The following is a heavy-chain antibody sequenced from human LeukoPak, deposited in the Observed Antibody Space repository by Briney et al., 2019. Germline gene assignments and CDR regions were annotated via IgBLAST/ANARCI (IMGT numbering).Heavy chain of an antibody. CDR3: AVATIKDYFDY. V-gene: IGHV3-48*03. J-gene: IGHJ4*02. CDR1: GFTFSSYE. Sequence: GGCLRLSCAASGFTFSSYEMNSGRPAPGKGLEWVSYISSSGSTIYSADSVKGRFTISRENAKNSLYLQMNSLRAEDTAVYYCAVATIKDYFDYWGQGTLVTVSS. D-gene: IGHD5-24*01. CDR2: ISSSGSTI.